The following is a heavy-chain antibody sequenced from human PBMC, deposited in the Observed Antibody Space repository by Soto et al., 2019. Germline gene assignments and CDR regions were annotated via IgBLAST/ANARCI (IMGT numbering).Heavy chain of an antibody. V-gene: IGHV3-74*01. CDR2: INSDGSHT. Sequence: EVQLVESGGGLVQPGGSLRLSCAASGLSFNIYWMHWVRQVPGKGLVWLARINSDGSHTIYVDSVKGRFTISRDNGKNTVVLQIDSLRDEDTALYYCAGGMAGTYVCGQGTTVTVSS. CDR1: GLSFNIYW. J-gene: IGHJ6*02. CDR3: AGGMAGTYV.